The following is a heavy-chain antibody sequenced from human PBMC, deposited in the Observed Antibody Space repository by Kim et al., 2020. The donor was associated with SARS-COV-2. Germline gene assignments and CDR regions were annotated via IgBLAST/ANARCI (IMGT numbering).Heavy chain of an antibody. J-gene: IGHJ4*02. V-gene: IGHV1-3*01. D-gene: IGHD3-16*02. Sequence: SQSCQGRVTITRDTSATTAYMELSNLRSEDTAVYYCAREETDRYGYRAFDYWGQGTPVTVSS. CDR3: AREETDRYGYRAFDY.